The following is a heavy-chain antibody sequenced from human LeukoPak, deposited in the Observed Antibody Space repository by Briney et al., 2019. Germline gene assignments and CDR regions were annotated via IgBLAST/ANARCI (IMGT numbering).Heavy chain of an antibody. CDR3: ATVKLDSGYVGRAFDI. D-gene: IGHD5-12*01. V-gene: IGHV4-39*07. CDR2: IYYSGST. J-gene: IGHJ3*02. CDR1: GGSISSSSYY. Sequence: KPSETLSLTCTVSGGSISSSSYYWGWIRQPPGKGLEWIGSIYYSGSTYYNPSLKSRVTISVDTSKNQFSLKLSSVTAADTAVYYCATVKLDSGYVGRAFDIWGQGTMVTVSS.